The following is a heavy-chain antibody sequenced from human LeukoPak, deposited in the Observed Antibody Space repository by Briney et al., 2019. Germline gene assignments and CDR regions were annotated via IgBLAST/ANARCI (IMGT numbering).Heavy chain of an antibody. V-gene: IGHV1-18*01. D-gene: IGHD1-26*01. Sequence: ASVKVSCKASGGTFSSYAISWVRQAPGQGLEWMGWIGAYNGNTNYAQKLQGRVTMTTDTSTSTAYMELRSLRSDDTAVYYCTTWRDRYSGSYWGQGTLVTVSS. CDR2: IGAYNGNT. CDR3: TTWRDRYSGSY. J-gene: IGHJ4*02. CDR1: GGTFSSYA.